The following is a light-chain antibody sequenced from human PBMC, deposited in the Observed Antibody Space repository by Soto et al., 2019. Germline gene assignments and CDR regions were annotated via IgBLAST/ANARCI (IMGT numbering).Light chain of an antibody. CDR3: QQYNNWPPWT. CDR1: QSVSSN. Sequence: EVVMTQSPATLSVSPGERATLSCRASQSVSSNLAWYQQKPGQAPRLLIYGASTRATGIPARFSGSGSGTEFNLTISSLQSGDFAVYYCQQYNNWPPWTFGQGTKVEIK. V-gene: IGKV3-15*01. J-gene: IGKJ1*01. CDR2: GAS.